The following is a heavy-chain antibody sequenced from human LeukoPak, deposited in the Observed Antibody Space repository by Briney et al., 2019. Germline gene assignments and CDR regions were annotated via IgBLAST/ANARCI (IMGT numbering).Heavy chain of an antibody. CDR3: ARPGRKSTSPTDY. Sequence: GASVTVSFKASVYTFTSYDINWVRQATGQGLEWMGWMNPNSGNTGYPQKFQGRVTMTRNTSISTAYMELSSLRSEDTAVYYCARPGRKSTSPTDYWGQGTLVTVSS. V-gene: IGHV1-8*01. CDR1: VYTFTSYD. CDR2: MNPNSGNT. D-gene: IGHD2-2*01. J-gene: IGHJ4*02.